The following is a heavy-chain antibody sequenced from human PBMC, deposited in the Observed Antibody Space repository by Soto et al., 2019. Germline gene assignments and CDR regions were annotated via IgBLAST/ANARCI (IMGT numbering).Heavy chain of an antibody. CDR1: GGTFSSYA. D-gene: IGHD2-15*01. Sequence: QVQLVQSGAEVKKPGSSVKVSCKASGGTFSSYAISWVRQAPGQGLEWMGGIIPIFGTANYAQKFQGRVTITADESTSTAYMELSSLRSEDTAVYYCARDGADRLGYCSGGSCPRWFDPWGQGTLVTVSS. CDR2: IIPIFGTA. CDR3: ARDGADRLGYCSGGSCPRWFDP. V-gene: IGHV1-69*01. J-gene: IGHJ5*02.